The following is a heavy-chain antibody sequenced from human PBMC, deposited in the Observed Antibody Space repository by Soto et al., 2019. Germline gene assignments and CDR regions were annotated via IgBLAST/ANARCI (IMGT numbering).Heavy chain of an antibody. CDR1: AGSFSHYY. D-gene: IGHD6-19*01. CDR2: IKHSGSS. CDR3: ARGGSSDWQVALDI. Sequence: QVQQQPWGAGLLKPSETLSLTCAVYAGSFSHYYWNWIRQSPGKGLEWIGKIKHSGSSNYNPSLRSRVAISVAMSKTQFSLRLTSVTAADTAVYYCARGGSSDWQVALDIWGQGTMVTVSS. J-gene: IGHJ3*02. V-gene: IGHV4-34*01.